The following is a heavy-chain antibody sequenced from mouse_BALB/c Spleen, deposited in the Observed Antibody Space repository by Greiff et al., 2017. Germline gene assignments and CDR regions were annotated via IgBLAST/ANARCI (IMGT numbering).Heavy chain of an antibody. Sequence: VQLQQSGAELVRSGASVKLSCTASGFNIKDYYMHWVKQRPEQGLEWIGWIDPENGDTEYAPKFQGKATMTADTSSNTAYLQFNSLTSEDSAVYYCAREEAYYAMDYWGQGTSVTVSS. CDR2: IDPENGDT. CDR3: AREEAYYAMDY. V-gene: IGHV14-4*02. J-gene: IGHJ4*01. CDR1: GFNIKDYY.